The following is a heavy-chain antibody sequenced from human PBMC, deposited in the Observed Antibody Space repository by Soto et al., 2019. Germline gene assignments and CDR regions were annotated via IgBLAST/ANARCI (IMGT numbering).Heavy chain of an antibody. CDR3: AKTYYYDNGWYGMDV. D-gene: IGHD3-22*01. V-gene: IGHV3-66*01. CDR2: IYSGGYT. CDR1: GFTVSSNY. Sequence: PGGSLRLSCAASGFTVSSNYMSWVRQAPGKGLEWVSVIYSGGYTYYADSVKGRFTISRDNSKNTLYLQMNSLRAEDTAVYYCAKTYYYDNGWYGMDVWGKGTTVTVSS. J-gene: IGHJ6*04.